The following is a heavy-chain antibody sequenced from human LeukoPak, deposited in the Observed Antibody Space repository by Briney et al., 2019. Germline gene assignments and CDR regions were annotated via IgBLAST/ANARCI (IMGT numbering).Heavy chain of an antibody. CDR2: ISGNVGST. CDR1: GFTFSSNA. Sequence: GGSLRLSCAASGFTFSSNAMSWVRQAPGKGLEWVSAISGNVGSTYYADSAKGRFSISRDNSKSTLYLQMSSLRAEDTAVYYCARALRAVAGTLTSYWGQGTLVTVSS. D-gene: IGHD6-19*01. CDR3: ARALRAVAGTLTSY. J-gene: IGHJ4*02. V-gene: IGHV3-23*01.